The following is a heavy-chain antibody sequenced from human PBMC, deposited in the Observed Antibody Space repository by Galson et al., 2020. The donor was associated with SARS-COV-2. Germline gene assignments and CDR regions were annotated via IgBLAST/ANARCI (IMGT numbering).Heavy chain of an antibody. Sequence: HRESLKISCKSFGHSFTSHWIGWVRQMPGKGLEWMGIIYPTDSHTTYNPSFQGQVTISADKSISTAYLQWSSLKASDTAIYYCARPKYTSSSAEAFDIWGQGTVVTVSS. D-gene: IGHD6-6*01. J-gene: IGHJ3*02. CDR1: GHSFTSHW. CDR3: ARPKYTSSSAEAFDI. V-gene: IGHV5-51*01. CDR2: IYPTDSHT.